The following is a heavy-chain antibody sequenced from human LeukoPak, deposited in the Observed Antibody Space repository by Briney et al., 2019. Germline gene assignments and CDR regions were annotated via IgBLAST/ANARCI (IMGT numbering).Heavy chain of an antibody. CDR2: ISGRDGST. J-gene: IGHJ4*02. V-gene: IGHV3-23*01. D-gene: IGHD1-26*01. Sequence: GGSLRLSCAASGFTFSSYAMTWVRQAPGKGLEWVSAISGRDGSTFYAGSVKGRFTISRDNSKNTLYLQVSSLRADDTAVYYCAKAHSGSFYSGIHWGQGTLVTVSS. CDR3: AKAHSGSFYSGIH. CDR1: GFTFSSYA.